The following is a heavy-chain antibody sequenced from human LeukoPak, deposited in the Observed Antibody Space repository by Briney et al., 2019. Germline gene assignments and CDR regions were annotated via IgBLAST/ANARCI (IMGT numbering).Heavy chain of an antibody. Sequence: GASVKVSCKASGGTFSSYAISWVRQAPGQGLEWMGGIIPIFGTANYAQKFQGRVTITADESTSTAYMELSSLRSEDTAVYYCAREGDYYDSSGYYSRNYWGQGTLVTVSS. V-gene: IGHV1-69*13. CDR1: GGTFSSYA. CDR2: IIPIFGTA. CDR3: AREGDYYDSSGYYSRNY. D-gene: IGHD3-22*01. J-gene: IGHJ4*02.